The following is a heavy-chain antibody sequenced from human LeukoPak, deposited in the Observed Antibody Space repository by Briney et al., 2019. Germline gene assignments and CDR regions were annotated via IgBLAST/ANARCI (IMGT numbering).Heavy chain of an antibody. J-gene: IGHJ6*02. Sequence: ASVKVSCKASGYTFTGYYMHWVRRAPGQGLEGMGWINPNSGGTNYAQKFQGRVTMTRDTSISTAYMELSRLRSDDTAVYYCARLLSYYYYGMDVWGQGTTVTVSS. CDR1: GYTFTGYY. V-gene: IGHV1-2*02. CDR3: ARLLSYYYYGMDV. D-gene: IGHD2-15*01. CDR2: INPNSGGT.